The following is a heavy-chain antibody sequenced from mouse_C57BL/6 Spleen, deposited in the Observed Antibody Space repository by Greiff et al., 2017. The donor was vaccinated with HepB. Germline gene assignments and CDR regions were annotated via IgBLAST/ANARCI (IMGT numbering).Heavy chain of an antibody. CDR1: GYAFSSSW. CDR3: ADWYFDV. V-gene: IGHV1-82*01. J-gene: IGHJ1*03. Sequence: QVQLKESGPELVKPGASVKISCKASGYAFSSSWMNWVKQRPGKGLEWIGRIYPGDGDTNYNGKFKGKATLTADKSSSTAYMQLSSLTSEDSAVYFCADWYFDVWGTGTTVTVSS. CDR2: IYPGDGDT.